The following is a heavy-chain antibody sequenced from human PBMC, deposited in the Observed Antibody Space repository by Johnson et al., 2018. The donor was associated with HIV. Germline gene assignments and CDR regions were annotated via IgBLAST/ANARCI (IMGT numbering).Heavy chain of an antibody. CDR2: IYSGGST. Sequence: VQLVESGGGLIKPGGSRRLSCAVSGITFTDAWMNWVRQAPGKGLEWVSVIYSGGSTYYADSVKGRFTLSRDNAKNSLYMQMNSLSAEDTAVYYFAKGRGMYYYDSSGWGGAFDIWGQGTMVTVSS. CDR1: GITFTDAW. D-gene: IGHD3-22*01. V-gene: IGHV3-69-1*01. CDR3: AKGRGMYYYDSSGWGGAFDI. J-gene: IGHJ3*02.